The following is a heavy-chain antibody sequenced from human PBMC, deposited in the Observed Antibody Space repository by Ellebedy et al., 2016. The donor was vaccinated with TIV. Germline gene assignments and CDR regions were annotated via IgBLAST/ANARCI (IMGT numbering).Heavy chain of an antibody. D-gene: IGHD3-9*01. Sequence: MPSETLSLTCTVSGGSLNNYHWSWIRQPPGKGLEWIGYIYNSGSTNYNPSLKSRVTISVDTSTNQFSLNLSSVTAADTAVYYCARQGMARYFDWTFDYWGQGTLVTVSS. CDR1: GGSLNNYH. V-gene: IGHV4-59*08. CDR2: IYNSGST. CDR3: ARQGMARYFDWTFDY. J-gene: IGHJ4*02.